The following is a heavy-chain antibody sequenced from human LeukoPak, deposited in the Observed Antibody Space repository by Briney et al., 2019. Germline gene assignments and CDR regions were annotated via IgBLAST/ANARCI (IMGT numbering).Heavy chain of an antibody. CDR3: ARSLLGVTPPDY. CDR1: GYTFTGYY. D-gene: IGHD3-22*01. V-gene: IGHV1-2*02. CDR2: INPNSGGT. J-gene: IGHJ4*02. Sequence: GASVKVSCKASGYTFTGYYMHWVRQAPGQGLEWMGWINPNSGGTNYAQKFQGRVTMTRDTSISTACMELSRLRSDDTAVYYCARSLLGVTPPDYWGQGTLVTVSS.